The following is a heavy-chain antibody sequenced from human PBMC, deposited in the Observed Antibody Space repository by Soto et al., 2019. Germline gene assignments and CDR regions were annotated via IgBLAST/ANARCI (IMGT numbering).Heavy chain of an antibody. V-gene: IGHV3-30*18. CDR2: ISYDGSNK. CDR3: AKDLGDYYYYGMDV. Sequence: GGSLRLSCAASGFTFSSYGMHWVRQAPGKGLEWVAVISYDGSNKYYADSVKGRFTISRDNSKNTLYLQMNSLRAEDTAVYYCAKDLGDYYYYGMDVWGQGTTVTVS. D-gene: IGHD2-15*01. CDR1: GFTFSSYG. J-gene: IGHJ6*02.